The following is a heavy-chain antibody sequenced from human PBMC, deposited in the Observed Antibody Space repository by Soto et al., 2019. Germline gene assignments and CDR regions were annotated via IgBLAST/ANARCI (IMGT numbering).Heavy chain of an antibody. J-gene: IGHJ4*02. CDR1: GFTFSSYA. CDR3: AKNPGYYYDSTGYHFDY. D-gene: IGHD3-22*01. CDR2: ISYGGGTT. Sequence: GESLKISCAAPGFTFSSYAMSWVRQAPGKELEWVSAISYGGGTTYYADSVKGRFTISRDNSKNTLYLQMNSLRAEDTAVYYCAKNPGYYYDSTGYHFDYWGQGTLVTVSS. V-gene: IGHV3-23*01.